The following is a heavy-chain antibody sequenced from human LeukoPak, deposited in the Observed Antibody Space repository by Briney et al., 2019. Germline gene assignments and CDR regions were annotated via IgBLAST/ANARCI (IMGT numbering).Heavy chain of an antibody. CDR2: IYYSGGT. V-gene: IGHV4-59*01. J-gene: IGHJ3*02. CDR3: ARDLYAVAGTVDAFDI. CDR1: GGSISSYY. Sequence: PSETLSLTCTVSGGSISSYYWSWIRQPPGKGLEWIGYIYYSGGTNYNPSLKSRVTISVDTSKNQFSLKLSSVTAADTAVYYCARDLYAVAGTVDAFDIWGQGTMVTVSS. D-gene: IGHD6-19*01.